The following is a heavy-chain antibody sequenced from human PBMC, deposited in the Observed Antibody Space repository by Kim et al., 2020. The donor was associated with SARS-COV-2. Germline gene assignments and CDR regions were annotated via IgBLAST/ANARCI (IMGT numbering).Heavy chain of an antibody. J-gene: IGHJ4*02. CDR1: GYTFTAYY. V-gene: IGHV1-2*06. CDR2: INPNTGGA. Sequence: ASVKVSCKASGYTFTAYYIHWVRQAPGQGLEWMGRINPNTGGANFAQRFQGRVTMTGDTSIFTAYMELSRLRYDDTAIYYCARSYIAALGHFDYGGQGTLVTVSP. CDR3: ARSYIAALGHFDY. D-gene: IGHD6-13*01.